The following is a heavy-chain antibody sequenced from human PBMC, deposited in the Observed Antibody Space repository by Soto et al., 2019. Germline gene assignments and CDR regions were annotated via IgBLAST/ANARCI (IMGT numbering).Heavy chain of an antibody. CDR2: IKQDGSEK. D-gene: IGHD4-4*01. CDR1: GFTFSSYG. CDR3: ARDPRGYSNRFDY. V-gene: IGHV3-7*01. Sequence: GGSLRLSCAASGFTFSSYGMHWVRQAPGKGLEWVANIKQDGSEKYYVDSVKGRFTISRDNAKNSLYLQMNSLRAEDTAVYYCARDPRGYSNRFDYWGQGTLVTVSS. J-gene: IGHJ4*02.